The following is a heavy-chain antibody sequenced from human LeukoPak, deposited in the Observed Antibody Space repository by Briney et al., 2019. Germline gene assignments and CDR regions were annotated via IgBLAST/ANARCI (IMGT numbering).Heavy chain of an antibody. CDR2: IIPIFGTA. Sequence: SVKVSCKASGGTFSSYAISWVRQAPGQGLEWMGGIIPIFGTANYAQKFQGRVTITTDESTSTAYMELSSLRSEDTAVYYCAREGPYGQPFFDYWGQGTLVTVSS. D-gene: IGHD3-10*01. CDR1: GGTFSSYA. V-gene: IGHV1-69*05. J-gene: IGHJ4*02. CDR3: AREGPYGQPFFDY.